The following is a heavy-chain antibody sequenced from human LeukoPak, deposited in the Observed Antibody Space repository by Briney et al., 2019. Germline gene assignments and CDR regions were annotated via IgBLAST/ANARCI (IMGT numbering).Heavy chain of an antibody. Sequence: GASVKVSCKASGYTFTSYDINWVRQATGQGLEWMGWMNPNSGNTGYAQKFQGRVTMTRNTSISTAYMELSSLRSEDTAVYYCARRATIRRGNWFGPWGQGTLVTVSS. D-gene: IGHD5-12*01. CDR3: ARRATIRRGNWFGP. J-gene: IGHJ5*02. V-gene: IGHV1-8*01. CDR1: GYTFTSYD. CDR2: MNPNSGNT.